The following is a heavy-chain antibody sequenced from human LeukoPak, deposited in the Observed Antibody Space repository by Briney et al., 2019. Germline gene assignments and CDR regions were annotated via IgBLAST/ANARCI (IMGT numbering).Heavy chain of an antibody. CDR3: ARGGCSSTSCYGWFDP. D-gene: IGHD2-2*01. Sequence: SQTLSLTCTVSGGSISSGGYYWSWIRQHPGKGLEWIRYIYYSGSTYYNPSLKSRVTISVDTSKNQFSLKLSSVTAADTAVYYCARGGCSSTSCYGWFDPWGQGTLVTVSS. J-gene: IGHJ5*02. CDR1: GGSISSGGYY. CDR2: IYYSGST. V-gene: IGHV4-31*03.